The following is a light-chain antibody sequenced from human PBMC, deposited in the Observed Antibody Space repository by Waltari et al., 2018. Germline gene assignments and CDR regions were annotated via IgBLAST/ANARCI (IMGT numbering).Light chain of an antibody. Sequence: QSALTQPASVSGSPGQSITISCSGSSSDVDSYNLVSWYQQHPGKVPKLILYEGNKRPSGVSNRFSCSKSGDTASLTISGLQAEDEAAYYCCSYVTSRTFVFGGGTKVSVL. CDR2: EGN. CDR1: SSDVDSYNL. J-gene: IGLJ2*01. CDR3: CSYVTSRTFV. V-gene: IGLV2-23*03.